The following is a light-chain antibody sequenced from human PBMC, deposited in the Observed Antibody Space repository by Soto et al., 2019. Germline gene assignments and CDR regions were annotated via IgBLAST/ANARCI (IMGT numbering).Light chain of an antibody. CDR3: QQYYSYPIFT. CDR2: AAS. J-gene: IGKJ3*01. V-gene: IGKV1-8*01. Sequence: AIRMTQSPSSFSASTGDRVTITCRASQGISSYLAWYQQKPGKAPKLLIYAASTLQSGVPSRFSGSGSGTYFTLTISCLQSEDFATYYCQQYYSYPIFTFGPGTKVDIK. CDR1: QGISSY.